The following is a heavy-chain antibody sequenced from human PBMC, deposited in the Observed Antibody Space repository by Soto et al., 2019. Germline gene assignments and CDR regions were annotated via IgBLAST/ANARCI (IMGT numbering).Heavy chain of an antibody. J-gene: IGHJ6*02. CDR1: GYSISSTNW. CDR2: IYYSGTT. Sequence: SETLSLTCAVSGYSISSTNWWGWIRHPPWRGLEWIGYIYYSGTTYYTPSLKSRVTMSVDSSKNQFSLKLSSVTAVDTAVYYCARTRGSKNYGMDVWGQGPSVT. D-gene: IGHD1-26*01. CDR3: ARTRGSKNYGMDV. V-gene: IGHV4-28*01.